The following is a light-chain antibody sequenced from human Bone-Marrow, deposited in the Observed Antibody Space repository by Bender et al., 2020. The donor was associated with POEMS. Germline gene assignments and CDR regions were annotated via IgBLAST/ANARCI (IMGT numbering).Light chain of an antibody. J-gene: IGLJ3*02. CDR2: NNS. Sequence: QSVLTQPPSASGTPGQRVPISCSGSSSKFGSYPVNWYQQLPGAAPKLVFFNNSQRPSGVPDRFSGSNSGTSASLAISGLLSDDEADFYCATWDDSLNGWVFGGGTKLTVL. CDR1: SSKFGSYP. V-gene: IGLV1-44*01. CDR3: ATWDDSLNGWV.